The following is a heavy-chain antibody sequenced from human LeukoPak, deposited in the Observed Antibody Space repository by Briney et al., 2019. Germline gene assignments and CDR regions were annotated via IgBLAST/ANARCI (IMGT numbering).Heavy chain of an antibody. CDR1: GGSISSSSYY. V-gene: IGHV4-39*01. Sequence: SETLSLTCTVSGGSISSSSYYWGWIRQPPGRGLEGIGSIYYNGSTYYNPSLKSRVTISVDTSKNQFSLKLSSVTAADTAVYYCASQEYSSGWATELYYFDYWGQGTLVTVSS. J-gene: IGHJ4*02. CDR2: IYYNGST. D-gene: IGHD6-19*01. CDR3: ASQEYSSGWATELYYFDY.